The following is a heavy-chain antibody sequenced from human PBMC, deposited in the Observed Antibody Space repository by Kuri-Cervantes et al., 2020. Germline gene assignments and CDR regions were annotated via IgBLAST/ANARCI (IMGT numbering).Heavy chain of an antibody. J-gene: IGHJ3*02. V-gene: IGHV3-30-3*01. D-gene: IGHD1-26*01. CDR3: AASSGSYFTRSNDAFDI. CDR1: GFTFSSYA. Sequence: GESLKISGAASGFTFSSYAMRWVRQAPGKGREWVAVKSYDGSNKYYADSVKGRFTISRDNSKNTLYLQMNSLRAEDTAVYYCAASSGSYFTRSNDAFDIWGQGTMVTVSS. CDR2: KSYDGSNK.